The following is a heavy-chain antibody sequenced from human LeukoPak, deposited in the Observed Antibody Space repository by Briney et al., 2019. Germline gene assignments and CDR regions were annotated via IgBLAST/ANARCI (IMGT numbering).Heavy chain of an antibody. Sequence: PGGSLRLSCAASGFTFSNYGMYWVRQAPGKGLEWEAFIRYDGSNEYYVDSVKGRFTISRDDSKNTLYLQMNSLRVEDTALYYCAKDGRAGTWYGSHLDYWGQGTLVTVSS. J-gene: IGHJ4*02. D-gene: IGHD6-13*01. V-gene: IGHV3-30*02. CDR3: AKDGRAGTWYGSHLDY. CDR1: GFTFSNYG. CDR2: IRYDGSNE.